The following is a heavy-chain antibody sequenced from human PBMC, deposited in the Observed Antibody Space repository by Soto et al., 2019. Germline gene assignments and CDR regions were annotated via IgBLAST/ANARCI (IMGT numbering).Heavy chain of an antibody. J-gene: IGHJ4*02. CDR1: GFTFSNYW. D-gene: IGHD3-10*01. Sequence: EVQLVESGGGLVQPGGSLRLSCAASGFTFSNYWMHWVRQAPGKGLVWVSRIKSDGSSISYAGSVKGRFTISRDNARNTLYLQMNSLRAEDTAVYYCARGGFSGSGSYIQGDYWGQGTLVTVSS. CDR3: ARGGFSGSGSYIQGDY. CDR2: IKSDGSSI. V-gene: IGHV3-74*01.